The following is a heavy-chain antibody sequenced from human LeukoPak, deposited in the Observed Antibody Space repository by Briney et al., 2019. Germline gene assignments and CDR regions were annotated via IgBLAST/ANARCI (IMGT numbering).Heavy chain of an antibody. CDR1: GFTFSSYE. CDR2: ISSSGSTI. Sequence: PGGSLRLSCAASGFTFSSYEMNWVRQAPGKGLEWVSYISSSGSTIYYADSVKGRFTISRDNAKNSLYLQMNSLRAEDTAVYYCAKESGYCSSTSCFADAFDIWGQGTVVTVSS. V-gene: IGHV3-48*03. D-gene: IGHD2-2*01. J-gene: IGHJ3*02. CDR3: AKESGYCSSTSCFADAFDI.